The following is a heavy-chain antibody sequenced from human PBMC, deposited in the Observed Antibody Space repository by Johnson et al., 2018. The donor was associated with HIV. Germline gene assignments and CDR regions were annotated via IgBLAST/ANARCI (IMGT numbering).Heavy chain of an antibody. J-gene: IGHJ3*02. Sequence: EVQLVESGGGVVRPGGSLRLSCAASEFTFDDYGMSWVRQAPGKGLEWVSGINWNGGSTGYADSVKGRFTISRDNSKNTVYLQMNSLRAEDTAVYYCAREWLRSRGGAFDIWGQGTMVTVSS. D-gene: IGHD5-12*01. CDR3: AREWLRSRGGAFDI. V-gene: IGHV3-20*04. CDR2: INWNGGST. CDR1: EFTFDDYG.